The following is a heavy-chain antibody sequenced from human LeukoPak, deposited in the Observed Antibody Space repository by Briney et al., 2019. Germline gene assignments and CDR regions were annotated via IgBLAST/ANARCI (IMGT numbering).Heavy chain of an antibody. V-gene: IGHV1-18*01. CDR3: ASHAVYCSSTSCYARAFDI. Sequence: ASVKVSSKAPGDTSTSSGISWGRQAPGQGLEWMGWICAYIGNTNYAQKLQGRVTMTPETSTSTAYMELRSLRSDDTAVYYCASHAVYCSSTSCYARAFDIWGQGTMVTVSS. J-gene: IGHJ3*02. CDR1: GDTSTSSG. CDR2: ICAYIGNT. D-gene: IGHD2-2*01.